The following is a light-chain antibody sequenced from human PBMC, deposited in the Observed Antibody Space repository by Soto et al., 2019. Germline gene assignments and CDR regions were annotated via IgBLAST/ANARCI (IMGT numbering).Light chain of an antibody. J-gene: IGLJ1*01. CDR3: QSSDSRLSYV. CDR1: SSNIGAGYD. CDR2: GNS. V-gene: IGLV1-40*01. Sequence: QSVLTQPPSVSGAPGQRVTISCTGSSSNIGAGYDVHWYQQLPGTAPKLLIYGNSNRPSGVPDRFSGSKSGTSASLAITGLQAEDVAYYYCQSSDSRLSYVFGTGTKLTVL.